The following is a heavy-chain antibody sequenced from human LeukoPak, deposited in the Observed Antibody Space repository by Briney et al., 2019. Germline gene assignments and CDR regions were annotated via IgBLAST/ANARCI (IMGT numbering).Heavy chain of an antibody. CDR2: INPNSGGT. D-gene: IGHD4-11*01. V-gene: IGHV1-2*02. J-gene: IGHJ5*02. CDR1: GYTFTGYY. Sequence: GASVTVSCKASGYTFTGYYIHWVRQAPGQGLEWMGWINPNSGGTNYAQKFQGRVTMTRDTSISTVYMELSRLRSDDTAVYYCARGDYSNYQKLFDPWGQGILVTVSS. CDR3: ARGDYSNYQKLFDP.